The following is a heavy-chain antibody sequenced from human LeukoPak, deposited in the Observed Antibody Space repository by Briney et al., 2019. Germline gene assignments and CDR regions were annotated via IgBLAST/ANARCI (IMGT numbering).Heavy chain of an antibody. J-gene: IGHJ4*02. CDR2: IYHSGST. Sequence: PSETLSLTCTVSGYSISSGYYWGWIRQPPGKGLEWIGSIYHSGSTYYNPSLKSRVTISVDTSKNQFSLKLSSVTAADTAVYYCARDIGGKGVAFDYWGQGTLVTVSS. CDR1: GYSISSGYY. V-gene: IGHV4-38-2*02. CDR3: ARDIGGKGVAFDY. D-gene: IGHD2-15*01.